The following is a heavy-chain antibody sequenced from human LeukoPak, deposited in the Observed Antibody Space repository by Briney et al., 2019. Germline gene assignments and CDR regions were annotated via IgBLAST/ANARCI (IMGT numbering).Heavy chain of an antibody. CDR1: GGSFSNYY. CDR2: INDSGRI. D-gene: IGHD1-7*01. V-gene: IGHV4-34*01. Sequence: SSETLSLTCAVYGGSFSNYYWSWIRKPPGKGLEWIGEINDSGRINYNPSLMSRVNVSVDTSKNQYSLRLTSVTATDTAVYYCARRWNYGRNYYIDAWGNGATVSVSS. J-gene: IGHJ6*03. CDR3: ARRWNYGRNYYIDA.